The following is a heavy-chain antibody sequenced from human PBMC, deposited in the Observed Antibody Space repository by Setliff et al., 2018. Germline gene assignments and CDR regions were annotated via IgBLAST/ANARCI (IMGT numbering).Heavy chain of an antibody. Sequence: PSVKVSCKSSGNSFTVFYLHWVRQAPGQGLEWTGWISPHSGDTHYAQKFQSRVRMTRDTSTYAAYLELSDLTSDDTAMYYCARSGSFGMRYWFDYWGQGALVTVSS. J-gene: IGHJ4*02. CDR3: ARSGSFGMRYWFDY. CDR1: GNSFTVFY. D-gene: IGHD1-26*01. CDR2: ISPHSGDT. V-gene: IGHV1-2*02.